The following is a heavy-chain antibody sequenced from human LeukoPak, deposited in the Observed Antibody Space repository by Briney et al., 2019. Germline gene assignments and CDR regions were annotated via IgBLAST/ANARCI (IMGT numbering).Heavy chain of an antibody. J-gene: IGHJ2*01. CDR2: IYYSGST. V-gene: IGHV4-59*01. CDR1: GGSISSYY. D-gene: IGHD3-10*01. Sequence: SETLSLTCTVSGGSISSYYWSWIRQPPGKGLEWIGYIYYSGSTNYNPSLKSRVTISVDTSKNQFSLKLSSVNPADTDVYYCARPYGSGTKGYFDLWGRGTLVTVSS. CDR3: ARPYGSGTKGYFDL.